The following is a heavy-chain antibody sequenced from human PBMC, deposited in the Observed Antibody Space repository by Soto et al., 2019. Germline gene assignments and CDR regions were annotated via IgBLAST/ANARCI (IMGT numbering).Heavy chain of an antibody. D-gene: IGHD3-10*01. CDR3: ASHALIRGVISTQSYYMDV. V-gene: IGHV3-23*01. CDR2: ISGSGGST. Sequence: HPGGSLRFSCAASGFTFSDAWLSWVRQAPGKGLEWVSAISGSGGSTYYADSVKGRFTISRDNSKNTLYLQMNSLRAEDTAVYYCASHALIRGVISTQSYYMDVWGKGTTVTVSS. CDR1: GFTFSDAW. J-gene: IGHJ6*03.